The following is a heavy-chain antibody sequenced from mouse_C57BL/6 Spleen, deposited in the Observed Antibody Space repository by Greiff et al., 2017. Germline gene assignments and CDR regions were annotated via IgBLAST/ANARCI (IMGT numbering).Heavy chain of an antibody. J-gene: IGHJ4*01. CDR1: GYTFTDYE. Sequence: QVQLQQSGAELVRPGASVTLSCKASGYTFTDYEMHWVKQTPVHGLEWIGAIDPETGGTASNQKFKGKAILTADKSSSTAYMELRSLTSEDSAVYYCTRGGDGYYDAMDYWGQGTSVTVSS. CDR3: TRGGDGYYDAMDY. D-gene: IGHD2-3*01. V-gene: IGHV1-15*01. CDR2: IDPETGGT.